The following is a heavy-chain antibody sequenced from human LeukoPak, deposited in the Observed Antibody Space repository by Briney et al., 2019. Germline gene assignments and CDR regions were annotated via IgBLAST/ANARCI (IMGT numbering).Heavy chain of an antibody. J-gene: IGHJ4*02. D-gene: IGHD2-2*01. Sequence: PSETLSLTCTVSGGSVSDYYWSWIRQSPGKGLEWIGYIYYTGSTSYNPSLRSRVTMSADTSKNQFSLKLSSVTAADTAVYYCARDSIVVVPAAIMDYWGQGTLVTVSS. CDR1: GGSVSDYY. CDR2: IYYTGST. V-gene: IGHV4-59*02. CDR3: ARDSIVVVPAAIMDY.